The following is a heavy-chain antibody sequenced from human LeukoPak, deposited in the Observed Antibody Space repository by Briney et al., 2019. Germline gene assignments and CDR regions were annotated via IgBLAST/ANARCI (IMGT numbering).Heavy chain of an antibody. V-gene: IGHV3-48*01. CDR1: GFTFSSYG. CDR2: ISGSSSTI. J-gene: IGHJ5*02. CDR3: ARGVVVVAATPPWFDP. D-gene: IGHD2-15*01. Sequence: PGGSLRLSCAASGFTFSSYGMNWVRQAPGKGLEWVSYISGSSSTIYYADSVKGRFTISRDNAKNSLYLQMNSLRAEDTAVYYCARGVVVVAATPPWFDPWGQGTLVTVSS.